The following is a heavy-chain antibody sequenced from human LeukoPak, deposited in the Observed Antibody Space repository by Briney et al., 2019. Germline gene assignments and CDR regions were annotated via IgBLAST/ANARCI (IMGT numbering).Heavy chain of an antibody. V-gene: IGHV3-7*01. Sequence: GGSLRLSCAASGFTFSNYWMSWVRQAPGKGLECVASVKPDGVEKYYMDSVKGRFTISRDNAKNSLYLQMNSLRAEDTAVYYCAKVARGQQQTYFQHWGQGTLVTVSS. CDR2: VKPDGVEK. CDR1: GFTFSNYW. CDR3: AKVARGQQQTYFQH. D-gene: IGHD6-13*01. J-gene: IGHJ1*01.